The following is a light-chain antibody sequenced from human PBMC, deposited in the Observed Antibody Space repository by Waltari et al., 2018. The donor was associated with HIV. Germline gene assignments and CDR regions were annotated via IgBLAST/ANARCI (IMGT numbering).Light chain of an antibody. CDR2: KNF. CDR1: SSNLENDT. CDR3: VGWDSSLSAYV. V-gene: IGLV1-47*01. Sequence: QSFLTQPPSASGTPGQPVTISCSGSSSNLENDTVYWYQQLPGMTPILLIYKNFLRPSGVPDRFAASKSGTSASLTISGLRSADEADYYCVGWDSSLSAYVFGAGTKVAVL. J-gene: IGLJ1*01.